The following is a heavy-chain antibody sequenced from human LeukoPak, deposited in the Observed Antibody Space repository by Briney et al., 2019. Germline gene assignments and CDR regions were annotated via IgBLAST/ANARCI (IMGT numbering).Heavy chain of an antibody. V-gene: IGHV3-7*03. CDR1: GFTFSNAW. CDR3: TRDGWFGELSYAFDI. CDR2: IKQDGSEK. J-gene: IGHJ3*02. Sequence: GGSLRLSCAASGFTFSNAWMSWVRQAPGKGLEWVANIKQDGSEKYYVDSLKGRFTISRDNAQDSLYLEMNSLRAEDTAVYYCTRDGWFGELSYAFDIWGQGTMVTVSS. D-gene: IGHD3-10*01.